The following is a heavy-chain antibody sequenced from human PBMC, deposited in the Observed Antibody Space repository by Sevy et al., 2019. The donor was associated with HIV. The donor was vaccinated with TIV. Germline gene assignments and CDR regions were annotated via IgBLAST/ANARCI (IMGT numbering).Heavy chain of an antibody. Sequence: GGSLRLSCTGSGFTFGDYAVSWLRQAPGKGLEWVGFIRSKTYGGTTEYAASVKGRSTISREESKSIAYLQMNSLKTEDTAVYYCTRVQGTISAYFYFGMDVWGQGTTVTVSS. J-gene: IGHJ6*02. CDR3: TRVQGTISAYFYFGMDV. V-gene: IGHV3-49*03. CDR1: GFTFGDYA. CDR2: IRSKTYGGTT. D-gene: IGHD2-21*01.